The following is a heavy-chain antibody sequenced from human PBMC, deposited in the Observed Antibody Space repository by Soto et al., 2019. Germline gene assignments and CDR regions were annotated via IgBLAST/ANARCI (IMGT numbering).Heavy chain of an antibody. CDR2: IISTGGTT. D-gene: IGHD4-17*01. CDR3: AKVYGDYYHAFPM. Sequence: EEQLLESGGGLVQPGGSLRLSCAASGFTCSRYAMTWVRQAAGQGLEWVSTIISTGGTTYYADSVKGRFTISRDNSKNTLYLQMNSLRAEDTAVNYCAKVYGDYYHAFPMWGQGTMVTVSS. J-gene: IGHJ3*02. CDR1: GFTCSRYA. V-gene: IGHV3-23*01.